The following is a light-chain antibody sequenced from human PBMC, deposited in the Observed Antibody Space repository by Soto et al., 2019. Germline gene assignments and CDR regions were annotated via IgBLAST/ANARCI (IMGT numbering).Light chain of an antibody. J-gene: IGLJ1*01. CDR3: SSYTRSSTLDV. CDR2: EVS. V-gene: IGLV2-14*01. Sequence: QSALTQPASVSGSPGQSITISCTGTSSDVGGYNYVSWYQQHPGKAPKLMIYEVSNRPSGVSNRFSGSKSGNTASLTISGLQAEYEADYYCSSYTRSSTLDVFGTGTKVTVL. CDR1: SSDVGGYNY.